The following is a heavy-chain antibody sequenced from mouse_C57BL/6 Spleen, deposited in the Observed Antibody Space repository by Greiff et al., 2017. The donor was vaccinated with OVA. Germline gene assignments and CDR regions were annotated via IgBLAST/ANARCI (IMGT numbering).Heavy chain of an antibody. J-gene: IGHJ1*03. V-gene: IGHV10-3*01. CDR2: IRSKSSNYAT. CDR1: GFTFNTYA. D-gene: IGHD2-5*01. CDR3: VRGFYSNYGPSGYFDV. Sequence: EVQGVESGGGLVQPKGSLKLSCAASGFTFNTYAMHWVRQAPGKGLEWVARIRSKSSNYATYYADSVKDRFTISRDDSQSMLYLQMNNLKTEDTAMYYCVRGFYSNYGPSGYFDVWGTGTTVTVSS.